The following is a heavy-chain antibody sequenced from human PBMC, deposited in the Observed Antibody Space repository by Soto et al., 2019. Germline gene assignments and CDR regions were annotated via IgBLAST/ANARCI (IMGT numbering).Heavy chain of an antibody. CDR2: IWYDGSNK. CDR1: GFTFSSYG. CDR3: ARHGESSSGYGGDYYGMGV. Sequence: GGSLRLSCAASGFTFSSYGMHWVRQAPGKGLEWVAVIWYDGSNKYYADSVKGRFTISRDNSKNTLYLQMNSLRAEDTAVYYCARHGESSSGYGGDYYGMGVWRQGTTVTVSS. D-gene: IGHD6-13*01. J-gene: IGHJ6*02. V-gene: IGHV3-33*01.